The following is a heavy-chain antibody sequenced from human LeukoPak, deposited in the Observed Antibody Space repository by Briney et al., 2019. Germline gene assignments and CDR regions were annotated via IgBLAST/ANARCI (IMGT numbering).Heavy chain of an antibody. CDR3: ARRGSYPFYYFDY. V-gene: IGHV4-59*08. D-gene: IGHD1-26*01. CDR2: IYYSGST. CDR1: GGSISSYY. J-gene: IGHJ4*02. Sequence: SSETLSLTCTVSGGSISSYYWSWIRQPPGKGLEWIGYIYYSGSTNYNPSLKSRVTISVDTSKNQFSLKLSSVTAADTAVYYCARRGSYPFYYFDYWGQGTLVTVSS.